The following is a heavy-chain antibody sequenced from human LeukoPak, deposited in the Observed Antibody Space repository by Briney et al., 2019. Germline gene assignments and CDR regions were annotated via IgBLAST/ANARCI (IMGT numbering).Heavy chain of an antibody. CDR1: TFTFSTYS. Sequence: GGSLRLSCAASTFTFSTYSMNWVRQAPGKGLEWVAFIGTTSNNIFYVDSVKGRFTISRDNAKNSLFLQMNSLRAEDTAVYYCARNHGRFGEPLPGYWGQGTLVTVSS. V-gene: IGHV3-48*04. CDR3: ARNHGRFGEPLPGY. CDR2: IGTTSNNI. J-gene: IGHJ4*02. D-gene: IGHD3-10*01.